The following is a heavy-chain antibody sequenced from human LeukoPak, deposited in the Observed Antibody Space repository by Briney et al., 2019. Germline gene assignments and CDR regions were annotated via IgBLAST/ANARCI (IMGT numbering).Heavy chain of an antibody. D-gene: IGHD4-17*01. J-gene: IGHJ4*02. Sequence: SETLSLTRTVSGGSISSYYWSWIRQPPGKGLEWIGYIYYSGSTNYNPSLKSRVTISVDTSKNQFSLKLSSVTAADTAVYYCARTTVTTIFDYWGQGTLATVSS. CDR3: ARTTVTTIFDY. CDR1: GGSISSYY. V-gene: IGHV4-59*01. CDR2: IYYSGST.